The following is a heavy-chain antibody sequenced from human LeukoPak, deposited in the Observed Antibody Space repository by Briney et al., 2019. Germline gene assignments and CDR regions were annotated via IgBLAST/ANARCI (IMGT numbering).Heavy chain of an antibody. CDR3: WRNVGGFVGATPLDY. J-gene: IGHJ4*02. D-gene: IGHD1-26*01. CDR2: ISYDGNIT. CDR1: GFTFRSYA. Sequence: GGSLRLSCAASGFTFRSYAMHWVRQAPGKGLEWVASISYDGNITYYADSVKGRFTISRDNSRNTLFLQMSSLKIDDTAVFYCWRNVGGFVGATPLDYWGQGTLITVSS. V-gene: IGHV3-30*04.